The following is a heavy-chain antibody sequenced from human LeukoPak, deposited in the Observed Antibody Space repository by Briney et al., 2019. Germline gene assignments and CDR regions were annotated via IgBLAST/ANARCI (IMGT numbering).Heavy chain of an antibody. Sequence: AAVKVSFKSSLYTFTGYYMHELGQAPGQGLAWVGWINPNSGGTECAQEFQGRVTMPRDTSISTAYMELSRLRSDDTAVYYCARDRTDCGSTSCQTMDVWGKGTTVTVSS. V-gene: IGHV1-2*02. D-gene: IGHD2-2*01. CDR2: INPNSGGT. CDR1: LYTFTGYY. CDR3: ARDRTDCGSTSCQTMDV. J-gene: IGHJ6*04.